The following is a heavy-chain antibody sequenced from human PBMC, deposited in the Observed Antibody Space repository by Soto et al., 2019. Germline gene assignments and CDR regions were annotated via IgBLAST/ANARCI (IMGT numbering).Heavy chain of an antibody. CDR3: ATHYYGSGSPPPDYYYYYGMDV. Sequence: SVKVSCKASGGTFSSYAISWVRQAPGQGLEWMGGIIPIFGTANYAQKFQGRVTITADKSTSTAYMELSSLRSEDTAVYYCATHYYGSGSPPPDYYYYYGMDVWGQGTTVTVSS. J-gene: IGHJ6*02. V-gene: IGHV1-69*06. CDR2: IIPIFGTA. CDR1: GGTFSSYA. D-gene: IGHD3-10*01.